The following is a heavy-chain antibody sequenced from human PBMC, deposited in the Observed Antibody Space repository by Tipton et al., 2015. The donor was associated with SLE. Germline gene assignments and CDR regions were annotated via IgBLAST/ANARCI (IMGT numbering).Heavy chain of an antibody. J-gene: IGHJ4*02. CDR3: ARAPQGIFDY. Sequence: TLSLTCTVSGGSISSYYWSWIRQPPGKGLEWIGYIYYSGSTNYNPSLKSRVTISVDTSKNQFSLKLSSVTAADTAVYYCARAPQGIFDYWGQGPLVTVSS. D-gene: IGHD2-15*01. CDR2: IYYSGST. CDR1: GGSISSYY. V-gene: IGHV4-59*01.